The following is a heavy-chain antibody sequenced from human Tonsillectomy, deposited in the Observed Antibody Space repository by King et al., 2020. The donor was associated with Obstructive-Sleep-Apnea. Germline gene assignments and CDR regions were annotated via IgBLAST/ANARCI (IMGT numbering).Heavy chain of an antibody. CDR1: GFTFSSYS. V-gene: IGHV3-21*01. Sequence: VQLVESGGGLVRPGGSLRLSCAASGFTFSSYSMNWVRQAPGKGLEWVSSISSSSSFIYYADSVKGRFTISRDNAKNSLYLQMNSLRAEDTAVFYCARDPGYGGNLRRAFDIWGQGTMVTVSS. CDR2: ISSSSSFI. D-gene: IGHD4-23*01. J-gene: IGHJ3*02. CDR3: ARDPGYGGNLRRAFDI.